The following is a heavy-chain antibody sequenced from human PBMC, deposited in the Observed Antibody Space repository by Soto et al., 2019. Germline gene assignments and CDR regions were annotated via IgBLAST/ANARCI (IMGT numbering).Heavy chain of an antibody. CDR3: ARPENSSGYYSTYYYYGMDV. Sequence: VASVKVSCKASGGTFSSYAISWVRQAPGQGLEWMGGIIPIFGTANYAQKFQGRVTITADESTSTAYMELSSLRSEDTAVYYCARPENSSGYYSTYYYYGMDVWGQGTTVTVSS. J-gene: IGHJ6*02. V-gene: IGHV1-69*13. CDR1: GGTFSSYA. D-gene: IGHD3-22*01. CDR2: IIPIFGTA.